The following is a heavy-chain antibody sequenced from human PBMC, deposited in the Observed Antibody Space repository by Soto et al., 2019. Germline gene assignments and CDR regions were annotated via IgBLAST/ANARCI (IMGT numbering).Heavy chain of an antibody. CDR3: ARSLYVWGSYRYKGMRV. Sequence: QVQLVQSGAEVKKPGASVKVSCKASGYTFTSYGISWVRQAPGQGLEWMGWISAYNGNTNYAQKLQGRVTMTQDTSTSTAYMELSSLRSDDTAVYYCARSLYVWGSYRYKGMRVWGQGTLVTVSS. V-gene: IGHV1-18*01. CDR2: ISAYNGNT. J-gene: IGHJ4*02. CDR1: GYTFTSYG. D-gene: IGHD3-16*02.